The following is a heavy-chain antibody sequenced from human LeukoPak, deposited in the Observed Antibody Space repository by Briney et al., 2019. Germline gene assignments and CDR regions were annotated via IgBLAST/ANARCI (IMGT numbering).Heavy chain of an antibody. CDR1: GGSFSGYY. CDR2: INHSGST. D-gene: IGHD4-23*01. V-gene: IGHV4-34*01. CDR3: AGRYGGNYFDY. Sequence: PSETLSLTCAVYGGSFSGYYWSWIRQPPGKGLEWIGEINHSGSTNYNPSLKSRVTISVDTSKNQFSLKLSSVTAADTAVYYCAGRYGGNYFDYWGQGTLVTVSS. J-gene: IGHJ4*02.